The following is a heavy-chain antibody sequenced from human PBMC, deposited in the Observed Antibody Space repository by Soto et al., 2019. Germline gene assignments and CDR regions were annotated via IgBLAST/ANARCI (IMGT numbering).Heavy chain of an antibody. Sequence: PGESLKISCKGSGYSFTSYWTGWVRQMPGKGLEWMGIIYPGDSDTRYSPSFQGQVTISADKSISTAYLQWSSLKAADTAMYYCARHNIGSGWYGGASTGPLKVYYYGMDVWGQGTTVTVSS. V-gene: IGHV5-51*01. CDR2: IYPGDSDT. CDR3: ARHNIGSGWYGGASTGPLKVYYYGMDV. D-gene: IGHD6-19*01. CDR1: GYSFTSYW. J-gene: IGHJ6*02.